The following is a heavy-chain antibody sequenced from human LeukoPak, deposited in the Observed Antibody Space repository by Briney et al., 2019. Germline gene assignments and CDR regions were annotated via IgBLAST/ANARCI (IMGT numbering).Heavy chain of an antibody. CDR1: GFTFSSYS. CDR2: ISSSSSII. Sequence: GGSLRLSCAASGFTFSSYSMNRVRQAPGKGLEWVSYISSSSSIIYYADSVKGRFTISRDNAKNSLYMQMNSLRAEDTAVYYCARDRSITSFGVVRRNKVGTLDVWGKGTTVTVSS. V-gene: IGHV3-48*01. CDR3: ARDRSITSFGVVRRNKVGTLDV. D-gene: IGHD3-3*01. J-gene: IGHJ6*04.